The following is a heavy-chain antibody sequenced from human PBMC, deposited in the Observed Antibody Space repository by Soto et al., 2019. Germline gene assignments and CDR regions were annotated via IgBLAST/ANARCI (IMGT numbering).Heavy chain of an antibody. CDR1: GFTFSSYG. J-gene: IGHJ4*02. D-gene: IGHD1-26*01. CDR2: ISNDGSDK. CDR3: AKDQDKGGAVYYFDY. V-gene: IGHV3-30*18. Sequence: GGSLRLSCVASGFTFSSYGMHWVRQAPGKGLEWVAVISNDGSDKKYADSVKGRFTISRDKSKNTQYLQMNSLRAEDTAVYYCAKDQDKGGAVYYFDYWGQGTLVTVSS.